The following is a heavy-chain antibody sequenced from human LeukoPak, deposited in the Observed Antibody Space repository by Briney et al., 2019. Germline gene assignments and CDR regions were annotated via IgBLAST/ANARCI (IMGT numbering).Heavy chain of an antibody. CDR2: IRYDGSDK. J-gene: IGHJ4*02. CDR3: AKIGAVAGHFDY. CDR1: GFTFSRYG. D-gene: IGHD6-19*01. V-gene: IGHV3-30*02. Sequence: PGESLRLSCAASGFTFSRYGMHWVRQATGKGLEWVAFIRYDGSDKSYADSVKGRFTISRDNSKNTLYLQMNSLRAEDTAMYYCAKIGAVAGHFDYWGQGTLVTVSS.